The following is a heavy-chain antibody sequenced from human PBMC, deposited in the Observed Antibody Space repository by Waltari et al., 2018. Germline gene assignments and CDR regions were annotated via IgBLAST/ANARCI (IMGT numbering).Heavy chain of an antibody. D-gene: IGHD3-3*01. CDR3: TSERITIFG. J-gene: IGHJ4*02. CDR2: IKSKTDGGTT. CDR1: GFTFNNAW. V-gene: IGHV3-15*01. Sequence: EVQLVESGGGLVKPGGSLRLSCVASGFTFNNAWMSWVRQAPGKGLEWVGRIKSKTDGGTTDYAAPVKGRFTISRDDSKNTLYLQINILKTEDTAVFYCTSERITIFGWGQGTLVTVSS.